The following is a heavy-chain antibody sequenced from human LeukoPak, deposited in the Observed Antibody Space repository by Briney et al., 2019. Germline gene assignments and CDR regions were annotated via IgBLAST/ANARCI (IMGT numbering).Heavy chain of an antibody. CDR2: IYHTGST. Sequence: NPSETLSLTCTISGGSVSDYYWSWIRQSPGKGLEWIGYIYHTGSTSYSPSLKSRVTISADTSQNQFSLKLSSVTAADTAVYYCARVWSSSWYRTPTDAFDIWGQGTMVTVSS. V-gene: IGHV4-59*02. CDR1: GGSVSDYY. J-gene: IGHJ3*02. D-gene: IGHD6-13*01. CDR3: ARVWSSSWYRTPTDAFDI.